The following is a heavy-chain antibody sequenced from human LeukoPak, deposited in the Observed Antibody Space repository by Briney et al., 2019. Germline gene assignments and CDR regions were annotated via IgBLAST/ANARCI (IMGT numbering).Heavy chain of an antibody. V-gene: IGHV4-39*01. J-gene: IGHJ3*02. CDR1: GGSISSSSHY. CDR2: IYYSGST. CDR3: AIQWAVTSPAFDI. D-gene: IGHD4-17*01. Sequence: SETLSLTXTVSGGSISSSSHYWGRIRQPPGKGLEWIESIYYSGSTYYNPSLKSRVTISVDTSKNQFSLKLSSVTAADTAVYYCAIQWAVTSPAFDIWGQGTMVTVSS.